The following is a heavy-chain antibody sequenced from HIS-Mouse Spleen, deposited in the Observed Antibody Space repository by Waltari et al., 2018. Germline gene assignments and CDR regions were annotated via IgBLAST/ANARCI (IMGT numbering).Heavy chain of an antibody. CDR3: AKDRGSPLYFDY. CDR2: ISYYGSNK. V-gene: IGHV3-30*18. J-gene: IGHJ4*02. D-gene: IGHD1-26*01. Sequence: QVQLVESGGGVVQPGRSLRLSCAASGFTFSSYGMHWVRQAPGKGREWGTVISYYGSNKYYADSVKGRFTISRDNSKNTLYLQMNSLRAEDTAVYYCAKDRGSPLYFDYWGQGTLVTVSS. CDR1: GFTFSSYG.